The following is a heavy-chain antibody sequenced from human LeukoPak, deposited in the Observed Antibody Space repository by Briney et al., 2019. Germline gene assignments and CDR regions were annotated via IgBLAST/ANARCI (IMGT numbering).Heavy chain of an antibody. V-gene: IGHV1-3*01. J-gene: IGHJ3*02. CDR2: INAGNGNT. CDR1: GYTFTSYA. Sequence: ASVKVSCKASGYTFTSYAMHWVRQAPGQRLEWMGWINAGNGNTKYSQKFQGRVTITRDTSVSTAYMELSSLRSEDTAVYYCTRGAYYDSHDAFDIWGQGTMVTVSS. CDR3: TRGAYYDSHDAFDI. D-gene: IGHD3-22*01.